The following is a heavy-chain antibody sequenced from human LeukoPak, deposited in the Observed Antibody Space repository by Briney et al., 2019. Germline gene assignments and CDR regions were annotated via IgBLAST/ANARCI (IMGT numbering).Heavy chain of an antibody. J-gene: IGHJ6*02. CDR1: GGSFSGYY. V-gene: IGHV4-34*01. CDR3: ARGYCSGGSCYFPYYYYGMDV. Sequence: SETLSLTCAVYGGSFSGYYWSWIRQPPGKGLEWIGKINHSGSTNYNPSLKSRVTISVDTSKNQFSLKLSSVTAADTAVYYCARGYCSGGSCYFPYYYYGMDVWGQGTTVTVSS. D-gene: IGHD2-15*01. CDR2: INHSGST.